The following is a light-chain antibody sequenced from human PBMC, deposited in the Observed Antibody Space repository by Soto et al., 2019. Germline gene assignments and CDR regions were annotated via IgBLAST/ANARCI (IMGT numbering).Light chain of an antibody. CDR2: KAS. J-gene: IGKJ4*01. CDR3: QQYDSQPLA. V-gene: IGKV1-5*03. Sequence: DIQMTQSPPTLSASVGDRVTITCRASQSSDRWLGWYQQKPGKGPKILVYKASTLQSGVPSMFSRSGSGTEFTLTISSLQADDFATSYCQQYDSQPLAFGGGTKVELK. CDR1: QSSDRW.